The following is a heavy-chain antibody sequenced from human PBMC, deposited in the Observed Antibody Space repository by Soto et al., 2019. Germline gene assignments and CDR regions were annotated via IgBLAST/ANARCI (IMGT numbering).Heavy chain of an antibody. CDR3: ARDESTSHRTLGYYYYYYMDV. CDR1: GYTFTSYG. D-gene: IGHD3-10*01. CDR2: ISAYNGNT. Sequence: QVQLVQSGAEVKKPGASVKVSCKASGYTFTSYGISWVRQAPGQGLEWMGWISAYNGNTNYAQKLQGRVTMTTDTSTSTAYMELRSLRSDDTAVYYCARDESTSHRTLGYYYYYYMDVWGKGTTVTVSS. V-gene: IGHV1-18*01. J-gene: IGHJ6*03.